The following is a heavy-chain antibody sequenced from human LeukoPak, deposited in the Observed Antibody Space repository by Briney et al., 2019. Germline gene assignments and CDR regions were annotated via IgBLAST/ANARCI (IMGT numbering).Heavy chain of an antibody. V-gene: IGHV3-21*01. Sequence: GGSLRLSCEASGLTFSSYSMNWVRQAPGRGLEWVSSISSSSSYIYYADSVKGRFTISRDNAKNSLYLQMNSLRAEDTAVYYCARDPSTVAGILYYFDYWGQGTLVTVSS. D-gene: IGHD6-19*01. CDR2: ISSSSSYI. CDR1: GLTFSSYS. J-gene: IGHJ4*02. CDR3: ARDPSTVAGILYYFDY.